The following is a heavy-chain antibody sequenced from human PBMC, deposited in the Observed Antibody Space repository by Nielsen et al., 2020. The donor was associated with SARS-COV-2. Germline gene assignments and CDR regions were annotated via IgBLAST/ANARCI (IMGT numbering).Heavy chain of an antibody. Sequence: SETLSLTCAVYGGSFSGYYWSWIRQPSGKGLEWIGEINHSGSTNYNPSLKSRVTISVDTSKNQFSLKLSSVTAADTAVYYCAGSSGWSNWGQGTLVTVSS. D-gene: IGHD6-19*01. CDR1: GGSFSGYY. CDR3: AGSSGWSN. V-gene: IGHV4-34*01. CDR2: INHSGST. J-gene: IGHJ4*02.